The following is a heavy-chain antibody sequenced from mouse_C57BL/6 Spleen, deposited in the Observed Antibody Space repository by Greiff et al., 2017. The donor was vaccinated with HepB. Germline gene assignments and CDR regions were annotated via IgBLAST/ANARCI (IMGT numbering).Heavy chain of an antibody. V-gene: IGHV1-80*01. Sequence: QVQLQQSGAELVKPGASVKISCKASGYAFSSYWMNWVKQRPGKGLEWIGQIYPGDGDTNYNGKFKGKATLTADTSSSTAYMQLSSLTSEDSAVYFCARDYYGSSLDVWGTGTTVTVSS. CDR1: GYAFSSYW. CDR2: IYPGDGDT. D-gene: IGHD1-1*01. CDR3: ARDYYGSSLDV. J-gene: IGHJ1*03.